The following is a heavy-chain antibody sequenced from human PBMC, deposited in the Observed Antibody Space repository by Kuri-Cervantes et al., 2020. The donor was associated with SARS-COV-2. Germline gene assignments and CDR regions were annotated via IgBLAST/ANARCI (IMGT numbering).Heavy chain of an antibody. V-gene: IGHV3-21*04. D-gene: IGHD3-22*01. J-gene: IGHJ6*03. CDR1: GFTFSSYS. CDR2: ISSSSSYI. Sequence: GGSLRLSCAASGFTFSSYSMNWVRQAPGKGLEWVSSISSSSSYIYYADSVKGRFTISRDNSKNTLYLQMNSLRAEDTAVYYCAKGNGFYYDRHYYMDVWGKGTTVTVSS. CDR3: AKGNGFYYDRHYYMDV.